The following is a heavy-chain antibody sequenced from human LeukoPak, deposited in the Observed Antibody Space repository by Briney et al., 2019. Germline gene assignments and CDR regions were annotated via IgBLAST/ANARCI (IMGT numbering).Heavy chain of an antibody. D-gene: IGHD5-18*01. J-gene: IGHJ4*02. Sequence: PSETLSLTCTVSGGSISSSSYYWGWIRQPPGKGLEWIGSIYYSGSTYYNPSLKSRVTISADTSKNQFSLKLSSVTAADTAVYYCARVGYSYGYGAYFDYWGQGTLVTVSS. CDR1: GGSISSSSYY. V-gene: IGHV4-39*07. CDR2: IYYSGST. CDR3: ARVGYSYGYGAYFDY.